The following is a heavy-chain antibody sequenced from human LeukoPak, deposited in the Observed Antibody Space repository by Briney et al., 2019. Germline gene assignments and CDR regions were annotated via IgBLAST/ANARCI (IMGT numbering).Heavy chain of an antibody. CDR3: ARAEDSSGYWPNWFDP. J-gene: IGHJ5*02. V-gene: IGHV3-30*02. D-gene: IGHD3-22*01. CDR1: GSSFISFG. Sequence: GGSRRPSCAPSGSSFISFGMRWDRQLQGRGRGWGEFIGTDGSNKYYADSVKGRFTISRDNSKNTLYLQMNSLRAEDTAVYYCARAEDSSGYWPNWFDPWGQGTLVTVSS. CDR2: IGTDGSNK.